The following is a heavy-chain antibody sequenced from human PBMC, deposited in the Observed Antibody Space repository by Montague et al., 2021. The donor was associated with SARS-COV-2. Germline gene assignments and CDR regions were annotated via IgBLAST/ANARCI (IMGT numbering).Heavy chain of an antibody. CDR3: ARGGSWIYYFDY. V-gene: IGHV6-1*01. J-gene: IGHJ4*02. CDR2: N. Sequence: NDYAVSVKSRITINPDTSKNQFSLQLNSVTPEDTAVYYCARGGSWIYYFDYWGQGTLVTVCS. D-gene: IGHD6-13*01.